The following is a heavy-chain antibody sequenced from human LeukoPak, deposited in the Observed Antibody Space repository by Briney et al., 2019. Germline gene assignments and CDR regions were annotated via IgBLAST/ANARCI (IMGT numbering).Heavy chain of an antibody. Sequence: GASVKVSCKASGGTFSSYAISWVRQAPGQGLEWMGGIIPIFGTANYAQKFQGRVTITADKSTSTAYMELRSLKSDDTAVCYCAREGYSYGYGYYYMDVWGKGTTVTVSS. CDR3: AREGYSYGYGYYYMDV. D-gene: IGHD5-18*01. J-gene: IGHJ6*03. CDR1: GGTFSSYA. CDR2: IIPIFGTA. V-gene: IGHV1-69*06.